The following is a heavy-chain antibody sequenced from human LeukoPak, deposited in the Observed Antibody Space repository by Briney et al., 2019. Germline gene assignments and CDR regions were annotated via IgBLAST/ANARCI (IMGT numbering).Heavy chain of an antibody. V-gene: IGHV3-21*01. CDR2: ISSSSSYI. CDR1: GFTFSSYS. D-gene: IGHD2-15*01. Sequence: PGGSLRLSCAASGFTFSSYSMNWVRQAPGKGLEWVSSISSSSSYIYYADSVKGRFTISRDNAKNSLYLQMNSLRAEDTAVYYCARDAGIGYCSGGSCYSGVYWGQGTLVTVSS. J-gene: IGHJ4*02. CDR3: ARDAGIGYCSGGSCYSGVY.